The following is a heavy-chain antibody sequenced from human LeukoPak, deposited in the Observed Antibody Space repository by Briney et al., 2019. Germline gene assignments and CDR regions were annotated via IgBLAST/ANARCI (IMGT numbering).Heavy chain of an antibody. J-gene: IGHJ6*03. CDR3: ARGYSNYDFWSGYYNYYYYYMDV. V-gene: IGHV4-59*01. D-gene: IGHD3-3*01. CDR1: GGSISSYY. CDR2: IYYSGST. Sequence: PSETLSLTCTVSGGSISSYYWSWIRQPPGKGLEWIGYIYYSGSTNYNPSLKSRVTISVDTSKNQFSLKLSSVTAADTAVYYCARGYSNYDFWSGYYNYYYYYMDVWGKGTTVTVSS.